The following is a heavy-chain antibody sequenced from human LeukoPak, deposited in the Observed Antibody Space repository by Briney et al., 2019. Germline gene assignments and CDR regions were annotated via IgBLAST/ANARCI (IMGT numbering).Heavy chain of an antibody. V-gene: IGHV3-30*01. J-gene: IGHJ4*02. CDR2: VSYDGSWD. CDR1: GFTFSNYA. Sequence: GGSLRLSCAASGFTFSNYAMRWVRQTPGKGLEWVAFVSYDGSWDSHSDSVKGRFTISRDDSKNTLYLQMTRLRAEDTAVYYCTREERGYIPAFWGQGTLVTVSS. CDR3: TREERGYIPAF. D-gene: IGHD3-16*02.